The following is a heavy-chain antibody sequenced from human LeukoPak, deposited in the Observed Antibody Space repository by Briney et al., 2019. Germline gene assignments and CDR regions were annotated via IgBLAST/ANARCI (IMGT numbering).Heavy chain of an antibody. Sequence: SVKVSCKASGGTFTSYAISWGRQAPGQGLEWMGGIIPIFGTANYAQKFQGRVTITTDDYTSTAYMELSSLRSEDTAVYYCASIAAAGLSIYEYFQHWGQGTLVTVSS. V-gene: IGHV1-69*05. D-gene: IGHD6-13*01. CDR2: IIPIFGTA. CDR3: ASIAAAGLSIYEYFQH. CDR1: GGTFTSYA. J-gene: IGHJ1*01.